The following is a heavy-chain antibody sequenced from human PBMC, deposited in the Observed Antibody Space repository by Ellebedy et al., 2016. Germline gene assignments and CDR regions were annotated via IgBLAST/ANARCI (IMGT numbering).Heavy chain of an antibody. D-gene: IGHD3-22*01. J-gene: IGHJ3*02. CDR1: GFTFSSYS. CDR3: ARGKRNYYDSSGYPGDAFDI. Sequence: GESLKISXAASGFTFSSYSMNWVRQAPGKGLEWVAVIWYDGSNKYYADSVKGRFTISRDNSKNTLYLQMNSLRAEDTAVYYCARGKRNYYDSSGYPGDAFDIWGQGTMVTVSS. CDR2: IWYDGSNK. V-gene: IGHV3-33*08.